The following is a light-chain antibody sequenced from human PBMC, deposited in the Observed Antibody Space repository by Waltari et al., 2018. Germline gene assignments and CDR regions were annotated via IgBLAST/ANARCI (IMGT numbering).Light chain of an antibody. CDR3: HQYHNWPPIT. CDR2: GAS. Sequence: EIVMTQSPATLSVSPGERATLSFRASQSVNTNLAWYQQKPGQAPRLLISGASTRAPGIPSRFSGSGSGTDFTLTISSLQSEDLAVYYCHQYHNWPPITFGGGTKVEIK. V-gene: IGKV3-15*01. J-gene: IGKJ4*01. CDR1: QSVNTN.